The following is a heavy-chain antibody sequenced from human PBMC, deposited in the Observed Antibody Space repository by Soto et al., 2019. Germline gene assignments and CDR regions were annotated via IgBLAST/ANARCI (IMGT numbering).Heavy chain of an antibody. CDR2: IYYSGST. V-gene: IGHV4-59*01. Sequence: QVQLQESGPGLVKPSETLSLTCTVSGGSISSYYWSWIRQPPGKGLEWIGYIYYSGSTNYNPSLKRRVTISVDTSKNQFSLKLSSVTAADTAVYYCARADGDYDKVDYWGQGTLVTVSS. CDR3: ARADGDYDKVDY. CDR1: GGSISSYY. J-gene: IGHJ4*02. D-gene: IGHD4-17*01.